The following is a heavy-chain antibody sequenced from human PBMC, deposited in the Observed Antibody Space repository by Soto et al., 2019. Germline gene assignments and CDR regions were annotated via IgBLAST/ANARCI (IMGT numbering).Heavy chain of an antibody. D-gene: IGHD6-13*01. J-gene: IGHJ6*02. Sequence: ASVKVSCKASGYTFTGYYMHWVRQAPGQGLEWMGWINPNSGGTNYAQKFQGWVTMTRDTSISTAYMELSRLRSDDTAVYYCARGSSWLNYYHYGMDVWGQGTTVTVSS. V-gene: IGHV1-2*04. CDR1: GYTFTGYY. CDR3: ARGSSWLNYYHYGMDV. CDR2: INPNSGGT.